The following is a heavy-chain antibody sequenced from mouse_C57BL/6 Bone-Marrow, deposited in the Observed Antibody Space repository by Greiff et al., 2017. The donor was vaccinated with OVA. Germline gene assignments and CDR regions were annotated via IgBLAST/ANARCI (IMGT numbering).Heavy chain of an antibody. V-gene: IGHV1-82*01. CDR1: GYAFSSSW. CDR2: IYPGDGDT. Sequence: VKLVESGPELVKPGASVKISCKASGYAFSSSWMNWVKQRPGKGLEWIGRIYPGDGDTNYNGKFKGKATLTADKSSSTAYMPLSSLTSYDSAVYFCARAADYGNYDYYAMDYWGQGTSVTVSS. D-gene: IGHD2-1*01. J-gene: IGHJ4*01. CDR3: ARAADYGNYDYYAMDY.